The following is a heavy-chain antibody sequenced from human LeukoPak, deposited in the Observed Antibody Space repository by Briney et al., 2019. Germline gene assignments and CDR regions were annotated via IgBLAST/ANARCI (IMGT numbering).Heavy chain of an antibody. Sequence: PGGSLRLSCATYVFIFTRYSMNGVREAPGGGLEWGSSIGPSGGSIFYAASVKGRFSISRDNAQNSLHLQLSSLTADDTAVYYCARLAGSRPPWCLDLWGRGTLVTVSS. CDR3: ARLAGSRPPWCLDL. CDR1: VFIFTRYS. V-gene: IGHV3-21*04. CDR2: IGPSGGSI. D-gene: IGHD6-19*01. J-gene: IGHJ2*01.